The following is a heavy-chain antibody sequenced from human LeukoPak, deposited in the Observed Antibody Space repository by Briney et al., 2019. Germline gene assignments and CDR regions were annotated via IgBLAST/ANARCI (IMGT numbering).Heavy chain of an antibody. CDR1: GFTFDDYA. CDR3: AKSYDSSGYPDY. CDR2: ISWNSGSI. V-gene: IGHV3-9*01. D-gene: IGHD3-22*01. J-gene: IGHJ4*02. Sequence: GRSLRLSCAASGFTFDDYAMHWVRQALGKGLEWVSGISWNSGSIGYADSVKGRFTISRDNAKNSLYLQMNSLRAEDTALYYCAKSYDSSGYPDYWGQGTLVTVSS.